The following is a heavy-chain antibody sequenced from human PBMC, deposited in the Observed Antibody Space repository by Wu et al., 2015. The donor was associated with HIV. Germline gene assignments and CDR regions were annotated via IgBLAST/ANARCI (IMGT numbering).Heavy chain of an antibody. CDR3: VSSAGTSYYFDY. V-gene: IGHV1-2*02. J-gene: IGHJ4*02. CDR2: INPNSGGSGGT. D-gene: IGHD2-2*01. CDR1: GYTFTGYY. Sequence: QVQLVQSGAEVKKPGASVKVSCKASGYTFTGYYMHWVRQAPGQGLEWMGWINPNSGGSGGTNYAQKFQGRVTMTRDTSISTAYMELSRLRSADTAVYYCVSSAGTSYYFDYWGQGTSVTVSS.